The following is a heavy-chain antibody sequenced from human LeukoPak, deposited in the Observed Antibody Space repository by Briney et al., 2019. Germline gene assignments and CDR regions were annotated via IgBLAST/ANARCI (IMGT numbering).Heavy chain of an antibody. CDR3: ANGGSYYPFDY. CDR2: IYSGGST. CDR1: GFTFDDYA. D-gene: IGHD1-26*01. J-gene: IGHJ4*02. Sequence: GGSPRLSCAASGFTFDDYAMHWVRQAPGKGLEWVSVIYSGGSTYYADSVKGRFTISRDNSKNTLYLQMNSLRAEDTAVYYCANGGSYYPFDYWGQGTLVTVSS. V-gene: IGHV3-53*01.